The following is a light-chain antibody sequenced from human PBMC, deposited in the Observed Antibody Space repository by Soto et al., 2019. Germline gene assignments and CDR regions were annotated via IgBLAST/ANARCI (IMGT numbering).Light chain of an antibody. CDR3: QQYNSFPWT. CDR2: DAS. V-gene: IGKV3-20*01. J-gene: IGKJ1*01. CDR1: QSVSNTY. Sequence: EIVLTQSPGTLSLSPGERATLSCRASQSVSNTYLAWYQQKPGQAPRLLMYDASSRATGIPDRFSGSGSGTDFTLTISRLEPEDFATYYCQQYNSFPWTFGLGTKVEIK.